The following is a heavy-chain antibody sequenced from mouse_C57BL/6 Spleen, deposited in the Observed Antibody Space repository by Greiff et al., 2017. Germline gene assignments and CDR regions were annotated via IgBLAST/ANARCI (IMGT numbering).Heavy chain of an antibody. CDR3: AGAQAPAFAY. CDR1: GYAFSSSW. V-gene: IGHV1-82*01. J-gene: IGHJ3*01. Sequence: QVQLQQSGPELVKPGASVKISRKASGYAFSSSWMNWVKQRPGKGLEWIGRIYPGDGDTNYNGKFKGKATLTADKSSSTAYMQLSSLTSEDSAVYFCAGAQAPAFAYWGQGTLVTVSA. D-gene: IGHD3-2*02. CDR2: IYPGDGDT.